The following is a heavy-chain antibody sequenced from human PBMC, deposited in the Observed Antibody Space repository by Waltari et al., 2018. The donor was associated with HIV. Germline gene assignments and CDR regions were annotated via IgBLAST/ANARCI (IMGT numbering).Heavy chain of an antibody. CDR3: ATGYGDYGGGTFDI. J-gene: IGHJ3*02. CDR2: IYHRGST. V-gene: IGHV4-4*02. CDR1: GGSISSPNW. D-gene: IGHD4-17*01. Sequence: QVQLQESGPGLVKPSGTLSLTCTVSGGSISSPNWWSWVRQPPRKGLEWIGKIYHRGSTNYNPSLKSRVTISVDRSKNQFSLKLSSVTAADTAVYYCATGYGDYGGGTFDIWGQGTLVTVSS.